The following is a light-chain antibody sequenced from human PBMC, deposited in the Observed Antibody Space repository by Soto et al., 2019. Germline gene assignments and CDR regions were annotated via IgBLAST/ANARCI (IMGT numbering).Light chain of an antibody. CDR1: SSDVGSYNL. CDR3: CSYAGSSTFHVV. CDR2: EVS. J-gene: IGLJ2*01. V-gene: IGLV2-23*02. Sequence: QSALTQPVSVSGSPGQSITISCTGTSSDVGSYNLVSWYQQHPGKAPKLMIYEVSKRPSGVSNRFSGSKSGNTASLTISGLQAEDEADYYCCSYAGSSTFHVVFGGGTKLTVL.